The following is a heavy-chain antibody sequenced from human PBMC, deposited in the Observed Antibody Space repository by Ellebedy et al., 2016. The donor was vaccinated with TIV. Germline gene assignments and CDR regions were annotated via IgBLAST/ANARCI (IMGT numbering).Heavy chain of an antibody. Sequence: GESLKISCAGSGFTFSNFAISWVRQAPGKGLEWVAVISAHGAATYYADSVKGRFTISSDNSKNALYVQMNSLRVEDTAVYYWAKGLGCSGGDGYSGHAFDIWGQGTMVTVSS. D-gene: IGHD2-15*01. J-gene: IGHJ3*02. CDR2: ISAHGAAT. CDR3: AKGLGCSGGDGYSGHAFDI. CDR1: GFTFSNFA. V-gene: IGHV3-23*01.